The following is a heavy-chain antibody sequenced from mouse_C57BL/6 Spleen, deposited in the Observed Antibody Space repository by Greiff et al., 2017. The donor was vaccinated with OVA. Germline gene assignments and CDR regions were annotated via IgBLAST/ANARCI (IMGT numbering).Heavy chain of an antibody. J-gene: IGHJ2*01. V-gene: IGHV1-26*01. CDR3: ASPHYYGSSYGDY. CDR2: INPNNGGT. D-gene: IGHD1-1*01. CDR1: GYTFTDYY. Sequence: EVKLQQSGPELVKPGASVTISCKASGYTFTDYYMNWVKQSHGKSLEWIGDINPNNGGTSYNQKFKGKATLTVDKSSSTAYMELRSLTSEDSAVYYCASPHYYGSSYGDYWGQGTTLTVSS.